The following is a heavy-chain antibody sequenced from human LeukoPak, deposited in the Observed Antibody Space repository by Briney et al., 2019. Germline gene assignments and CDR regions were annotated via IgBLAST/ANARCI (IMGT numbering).Heavy chain of an antibody. CDR3: AKDFGDFFPPLFDS. Sequence: PGGSLRLSCAASGFTLSSYAMSWVRQAPGKGLEWVSAISGSGGSTYYADSVRGRFTISRDNSKNTLYLQMNSLRAEDTAVYYCAKDFGDFFPPLFDSWGHGTLVTVSS. CDR1: GFTLSSYA. D-gene: IGHD4-17*01. J-gene: IGHJ4*01. V-gene: IGHV3-23*01. CDR2: ISGSGGST.